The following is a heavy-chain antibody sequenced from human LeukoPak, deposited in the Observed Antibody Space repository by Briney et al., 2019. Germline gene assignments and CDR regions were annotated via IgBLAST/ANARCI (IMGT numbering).Heavy chain of an antibody. CDR1: GGTFSSYA. CDR2: IIPIFGTA. Sequence: SVKVSCKASGGTFSSYAISWVRQAPGQALEWMGGIIPIFGTANYAQKFQGRVTITAGESTSTAYMELSSLRSEDTAVYYCARGRTGSTDFDYWGQGTLVTVSS. D-gene: IGHD3/OR15-3a*01. CDR3: ARGRTGSTDFDY. J-gene: IGHJ4*02. V-gene: IGHV1-69*13.